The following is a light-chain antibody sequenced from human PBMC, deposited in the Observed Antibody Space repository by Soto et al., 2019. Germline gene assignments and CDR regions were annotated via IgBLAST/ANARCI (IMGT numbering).Light chain of an antibody. CDR1: SSNIGSNT. V-gene: IGLV1-44*01. Sequence: QSVLTQPPSASGTPGQRVTISCSGSSSNIGSNTVNGYQQLPGTAPKLLIYSNIQRPSGVPDRFSGSKSGTSASLAISGLQSEDEADYYCAAWDDSLNGVVFGGGTKLTVL. CDR3: AAWDDSLNGVV. CDR2: SNI. J-gene: IGLJ2*01.